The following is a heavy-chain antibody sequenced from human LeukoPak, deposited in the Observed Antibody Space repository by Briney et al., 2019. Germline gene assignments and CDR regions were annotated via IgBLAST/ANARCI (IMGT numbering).Heavy chain of an antibody. CDR3: AKELASGWFFDY. CDR1: GFTFSKYG. D-gene: IGHD6-19*01. Sequence: PGGSLRLSCAASGFTFSKYGMSWVRQAPGKGLEWVSAISGTGGSTYYADSVKGRLTISRDNSKNMLYLQMSSLRPEDTAVYYCAKELASGWFFDYWGQGTLVTVSS. CDR2: ISGTGGST. V-gene: IGHV3-23*01. J-gene: IGHJ4*02.